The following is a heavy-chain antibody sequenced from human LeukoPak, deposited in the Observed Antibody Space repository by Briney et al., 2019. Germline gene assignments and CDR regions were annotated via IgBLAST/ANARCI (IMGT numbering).Heavy chain of an antibody. Sequence: QSGGSLRLSCAASGSTFSSYGMHWVRQAPGKGLEWVAVISYDGSNKYYTDSVKGRFTISRDNSKNTLYLQMNSLRAEDTAVYYCARQNNGLGIQHFDYWGQGTLVTVSS. CDR3: ARQNNGLGIQHFDY. CDR1: GSTFSSYG. CDR2: ISYDGSNK. J-gene: IGHJ4*02. D-gene: IGHD3-10*01. V-gene: IGHV3-30*03.